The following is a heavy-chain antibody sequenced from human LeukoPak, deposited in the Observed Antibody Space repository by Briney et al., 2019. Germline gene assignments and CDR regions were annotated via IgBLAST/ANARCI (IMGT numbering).Heavy chain of an antibody. CDR3: AKDKGVEWELLGAFDI. D-gene: IGHD1-26*01. CDR2: ISGSGGST. V-gene: IGHV3-23*01. Sequence: GGSLRLSCAASGFTFSSYAMSWVRQAPGKGLEWVSAISGSGGSTYYADSVKGRFTIFRDNSKNTLYLQMKSLRAEDTAVYYCAKDKGVEWELLGAFDIWGQGTMVTVSS. CDR1: GFTFSSYA. J-gene: IGHJ3*02.